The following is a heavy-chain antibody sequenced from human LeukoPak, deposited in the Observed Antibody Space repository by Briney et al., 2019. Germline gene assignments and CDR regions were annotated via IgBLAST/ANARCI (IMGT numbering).Heavy chain of an antibody. CDR3: ARGQFRFSSYDSSGFDY. Sequence: GGSLRLSCAASGFTFSDYYMSWIRQAPGKGLEWVSYVSSSGSTIYYADSVKGRFTISRDNAKNSLYLQMNSLRAEDTAVYYCARGQFRFSSYDSSGFDYWGQGTLVTVSS. CDR1: GFTFSDYY. V-gene: IGHV3-11*04. J-gene: IGHJ4*02. CDR2: VSSSGSTI. D-gene: IGHD3-22*01.